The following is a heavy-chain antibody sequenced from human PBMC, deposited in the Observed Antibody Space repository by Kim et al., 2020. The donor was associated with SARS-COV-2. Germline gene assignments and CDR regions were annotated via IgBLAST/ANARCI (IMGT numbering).Heavy chain of an antibody. J-gene: IGHJ4*02. Sequence: YAQKLQGRVTMTTDTSTSTAYMELRSLRSDDTAVYYCARDQGYSGYDFGWWGQGTLVTVSS. D-gene: IGHD5-12*01. V-gene: IGHV1-18*01. CDR3: ARDQGYSGYDFGW.